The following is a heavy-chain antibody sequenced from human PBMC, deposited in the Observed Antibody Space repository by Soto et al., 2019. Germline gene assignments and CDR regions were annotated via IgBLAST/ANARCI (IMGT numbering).Heavy chain of an antibody. Sequence: QVQLQESGPGLVKPSQTLSLTCTVSGGSISSGGYYWSWIRQHPGKGLEWIGYIYYSGSTYYNPSLKSRVTISVDASKNQFSLKLSSVTAADTAVYYCARERIAVAGRGWDFWGQGTLVTVSS. D-gene: IGHD6-19*01. CDR1: GGSISSGGYY. V-gene: IGHV4-31*03. CDR3: ARERIAVAGRGWDF. J-gene: IGHJ4*02. CDR2: IYYSGST.